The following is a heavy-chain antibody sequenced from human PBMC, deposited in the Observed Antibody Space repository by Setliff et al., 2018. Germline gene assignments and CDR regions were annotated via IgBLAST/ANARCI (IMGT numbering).Heavy chain of an antibody. CDR3: ARREVERTTTRRTVWYFDL. V-gene: IGHV4-39*01. D-gene: IGHD1-7*01. J-gene: IGHJ2*01. CDR1: GGSISSSNYY. Sequence: SETLSLTCSVSGGSISSSNYYWAWIRQPPGKGLEWIGSIYYSGSTYYNPPLRSRVTISVDTSKNQVSLKLSSVTAADTATFYCARREVERTTTRRTVWYFDLWGRGTLVTVSS. CDR2: IYYSGST.